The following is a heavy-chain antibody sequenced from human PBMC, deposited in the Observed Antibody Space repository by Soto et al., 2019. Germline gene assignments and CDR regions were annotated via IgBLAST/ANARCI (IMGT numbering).Heavy chain of an antibody. CDR3: ARLGGTTGTYAFDI. D-gene: IGHD1-1*01. CDR2: IIVASGGT. V-gene: IGHV1-58*01. CDR1: GFTFTNSA. Sequence: SVKVSCKTSGFTFTNSAVQWVRQARGQRLEWIGWIIVASGGTNYAQKFQGWVTMTRDTSISTAYMELSRLRSDDTAVYYCARLGGTTGTYAFDIWGQGTMVTVSS. J-gene: IGHJ3*02.